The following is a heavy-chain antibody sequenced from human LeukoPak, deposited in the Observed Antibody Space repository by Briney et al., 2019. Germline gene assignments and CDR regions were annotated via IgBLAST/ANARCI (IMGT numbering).Heavy chain of an antibody. J-gene: IGHJ4*02. Sequence: SETLSLTCTVSGGSISSYYWSRIRQPPGKGLEWMGDILYTGSTNYNPSLKSRVTILVDRSKNQFSLKLTSVTAADTAVYFCARRIHFDSWGQGALVTVSS. CDR2: ILYTGST. V-gene: IGHV4-59*01. CDR3: ARRIHFDS. CDR1: GGSISSYY. D-gene: IGHD5-18*01.